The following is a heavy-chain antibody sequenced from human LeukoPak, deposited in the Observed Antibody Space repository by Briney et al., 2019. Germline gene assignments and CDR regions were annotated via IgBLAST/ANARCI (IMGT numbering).Heavy chain of an antibody. CDR3: AKEGLSIVVVAAAPFDY. Sequence: PGGSLRLSCAASGFTFSSYAMSWVRQGPGKGLEWVSAISGSGGNTYYADSVKGRFTISRDNSKNTLYLQMNSLRAEDTAVYYFAKEGLSIVVVAAAPFDYWGQGTLVTVSS. CDR1: GFTFSSYA. J-gene: IGHJ4*02. V-gene: IGHV3-23*01. CDR2: ISGSGGNT. D-gene: IGHD2-2*01.